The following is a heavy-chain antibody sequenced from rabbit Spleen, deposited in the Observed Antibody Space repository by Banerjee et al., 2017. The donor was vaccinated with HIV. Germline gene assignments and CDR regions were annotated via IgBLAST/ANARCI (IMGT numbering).Heavy chain of an antibody. CDR1: GVSFSGDSY. J-gene: IGHJ4*01. Sequence: QSLEESGGDLVKPGASLTLTCTASGVSFSGDSYMCWVRQAPGKGLEWIACINIVTGKSVYASWAKGRFTMSRTSSTTVTLQLNSLTAADTATYFCARGSATMTMVITGYYLSLWGPGTLVTVS. CDR3: ARGSATMTMVITGYYLSL. D-gene: IGHD2-1*01. V-gene: IGHV1S40*01. CDR2: INIVTGKS.